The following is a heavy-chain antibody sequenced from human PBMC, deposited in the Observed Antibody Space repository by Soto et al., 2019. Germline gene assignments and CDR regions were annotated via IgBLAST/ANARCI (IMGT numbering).Heavy chain of an antibody. CDR1: GGSISSGGYY. J-gene: IGHJ6*02. CDR2: IYHSGST. Sequence: SETLSLTCTVSGGSISSGGYYWSWIRQPPGKGLEWIGYIYHSGSTYYNPSLKSRVTISVDRSKNQFSLKLSSVTAADTAVYYCARDRGYGDYPFYYGMDVWGQGTTVTVSS. V-gene: IGHV4-30-2*01. CDR3: ARDRGYGDYPFYYGMDV. D-gene: IGHD4-17*01.